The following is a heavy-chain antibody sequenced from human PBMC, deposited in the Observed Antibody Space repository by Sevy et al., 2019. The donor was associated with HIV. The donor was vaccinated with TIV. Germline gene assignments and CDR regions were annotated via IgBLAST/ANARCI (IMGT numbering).Heavy chain of an antibody. CDR2: ISYDGSNK. CDR1: GFTFSSYA. V-gene: IGHV3-30-3*01. Sequence: GGSLRLSCAASGFTFSSYAMHWVRQAPGKGLEWVAVISYDGSNKYYADSVKGRFTISRDNSKNTLYLQMNSLTAKDTAVYYCARDIRDYYDSSGYYPVFYYYYGMDVWGQGTTVTVSS. CDR3: ARDIRDYYDSSGYYPVFYYYYGMDV. D-gene: IGHD3-22*01. J-gene: IGHJ6*02.